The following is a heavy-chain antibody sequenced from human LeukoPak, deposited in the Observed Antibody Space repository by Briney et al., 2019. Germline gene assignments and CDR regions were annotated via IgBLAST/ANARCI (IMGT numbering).Heavy chain of an antibody. CDR3: ARVEGYCTTTSCQQTNAFDI. D-gene: IGHD2-2*01. J-gene: IGHJ3*02. Sequence: ASVKVSCTASGYTFTKYGVSWVRQAPGQGLEWMGWINPNSGGTNYAQKFQARVTMTRDTSISVAYMELSRLRSDDTAVYYCARVEGYCTTTSCQQTNAFDIWGQGTMVTVSS. V-gene: IGHV1-2*02. CDR2: INPNSGGT. CDR1: GYTFTKYG.